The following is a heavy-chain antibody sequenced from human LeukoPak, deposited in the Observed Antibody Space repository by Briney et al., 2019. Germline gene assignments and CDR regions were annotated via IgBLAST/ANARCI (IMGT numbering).Heavy chain of an antibody. CDR1: GITFSSYW. J-gene: IGHJ4*02. D-gene: IGHD6-19*01. Sequence: GGSLRLSCVGSGITFSSYWMNWVRQAPGKGLEWVAIIKQDGSETQYVDSVKGRLTISRDNAQNSLYLQINNLRAEDTAVYYCARAGYSSGWYYFDYWGQGTLVTVSS. V-gene: IGHV3-7*01. CDR2: IKQDGSET. CDR3: ARAGYSSGWYYFDY.